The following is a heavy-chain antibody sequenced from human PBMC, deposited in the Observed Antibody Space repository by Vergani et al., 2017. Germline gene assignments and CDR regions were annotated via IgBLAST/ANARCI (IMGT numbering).Heavy chain of an antibody. CDR3: AKSGFVGAFET. D-gene: IGHD6-6*01. J-gene: IGHJ3*02. CDR1: GFTFSDFW. CDR2: IMPDGSAT. Sequence: EVLLVESGGGLVQPGESLRLSCTASGFTFSDFWMTWVRQVPGKGLEWVANIMPDGSATMYADSLRGRFSISRDNAKNSLHLHMSSLRVEDTAVYLCAKSGFVGAFETWGQGTMVTVSS. V-gene: IGHV3-7*01.